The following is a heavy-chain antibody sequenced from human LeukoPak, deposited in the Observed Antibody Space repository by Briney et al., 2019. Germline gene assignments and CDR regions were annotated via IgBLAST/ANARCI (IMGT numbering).Heavy chain of an antibody. Sequence: GASVKVSCRASGYTFTSYYMHWVRQAPGQGLEWMGIINPSGGSTSYAQKFQGSVTMTRDTSTSTVYMELSSLRSEDTAVYYCARDNIAVAGTQDYWGQGTLVTVSS. CDR3: ARDNIAVAGTQDY. D-gene: IGHD6-19*01. CDR2: INPSGGST. CDR1: GYTFTSYY. J-gene: IGHJ4*02. V-gene: IGHV1-46*01.